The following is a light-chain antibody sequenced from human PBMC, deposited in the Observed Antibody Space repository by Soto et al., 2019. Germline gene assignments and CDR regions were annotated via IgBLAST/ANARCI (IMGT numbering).Light chain of an antibody. CDR2: DAS. CDR1: QXXGNY. V-gene: IGKV3-11*01. J-gene: IGKJ4*01. Sequence: PGERATLSCRASQXXGNYXAWYQQHAGQAPRLVIYDASKRATGIPARFSGSGSGTDFTLTISSLETEDFAVYYCQXRSDSPPLTFGGGTKVEIK. CDR3: QXRSDSPPLT.